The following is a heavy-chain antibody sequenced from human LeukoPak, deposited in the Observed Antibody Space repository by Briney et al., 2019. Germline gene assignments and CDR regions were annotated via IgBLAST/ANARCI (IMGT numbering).Heavy chain of an antibody. CDR3: ANNREGEYGRSFDY. CDR1: GFTFSSYA. CDR2: ISASGGST. J-gene: IGHJ4*02. D-gene: IGHD2/OR15-2a*01. V-gene: IGHV3-23*01. Sequence: GGSLRLSCAASGFTFSSYAMSWVRQSPGKGLEWVSAISASGGSTYYADSVKGRFTISRDNSKNTLYLQMKSLRAEDTAVYYCANNREGEYGRSFDYWGQGALVTISS.